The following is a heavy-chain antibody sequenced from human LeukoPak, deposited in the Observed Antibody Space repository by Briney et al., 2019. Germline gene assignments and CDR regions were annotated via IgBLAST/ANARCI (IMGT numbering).Heavy chain of an antibody. V-gene: IGHV4-61*02. CDR2: IYTSGST. D-gene: IGHD2-2*01. Sequence: SQTLSLTCTVSGGSISSGTYYWSWIRQPAGKGLEWIGRIYTSGSTNYNPSLKSRVTISVDPSKNQFSLKLSSVTAADTDVYYCAARGYIVVVPATKGGGPDNSYYFMDVWGKGPRSPSP. J-gene: IGHJ6*03. CDR3: AARGYIVVVPATKGGGPDNSYYFMDV. CDR1: GGSISSGTYY.